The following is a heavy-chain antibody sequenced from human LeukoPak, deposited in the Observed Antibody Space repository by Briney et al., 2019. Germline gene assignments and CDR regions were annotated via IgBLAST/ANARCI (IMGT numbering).Heavy chain of an antibody. J-gene: IGHJ4*02. V-gene: IGHV3-74*01. CDR3: AREGTETLDY. Sequence: GGSLRLSCAASGFTFSSYWMHWVRQAPGKGLLCVSRVNSDGGLTSYADSVKGRFTISRDNAKNTLYLQMKSLRAEDTAVYYCAREGTETLDYWGQGTLVTVSS. D-gene: IGHD2-21*02. CDR2: VNSDGGLT. CDR1: GFTFSSYW.